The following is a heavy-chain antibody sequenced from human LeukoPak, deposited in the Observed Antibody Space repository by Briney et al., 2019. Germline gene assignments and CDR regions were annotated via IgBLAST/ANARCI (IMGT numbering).Heavy chain of an antibody. CDR3: ARAITMVRGVIIPTHFDY. CDR1: GYTFTGYY. D-gene: IGHD3-10*01. V-gene: IGHV1-2*02. Sequence: GASVKVSCKASGYTFTGYYMHWVRQAPGQGLEWMGCINPNSGGTNYAQKFQVRYNMTRDTSISTAYMELSRLRSDDTAVYYCARAITMVRGVIIPTHFDYWGQGTLVTVSS. J-gene: IGHJ4*02. CDR2: INPNSGGT.